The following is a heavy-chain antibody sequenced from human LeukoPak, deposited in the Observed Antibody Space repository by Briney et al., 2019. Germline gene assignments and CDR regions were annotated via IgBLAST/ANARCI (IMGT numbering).Heavy chain of an antibody. CDR1: GGSISSYY. CDR3: ARSPDYYDSSGLVDAFDI. J-gene: IGHJ3*02. D-gene: IGHD3-22*01. Sequence: SETLSLTCTVSGGSISSYYWSWIRQPPGKGLEWIGYIYYSGSTNYNPSLKSRVTISVDTSKNQFSLKLSSVTAADTAVYYCARSPDYYDSSGLVDAFDIWGQGTMVTVSS. CDR2: IYYSGST. V-gene: IGHV4-59*01.